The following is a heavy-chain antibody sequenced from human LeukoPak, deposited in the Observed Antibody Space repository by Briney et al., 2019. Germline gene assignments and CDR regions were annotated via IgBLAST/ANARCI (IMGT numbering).Heavy chain of an antibody. J-gene: IGHJ4*02. D-gene: IGHD2-21*01. V-gene: IGHV4-34*01. CDR3: ARRKVVGAYRLIHFDY. CDR1: GGSFSGYY. CDR2: INHSGST. Sequence: SETLSLTCAVYGGSFSGYYWSWIRQPPGKGLEWIGEINHSGSTNYNPSLKSRVTISVDTSKNQFSLKLSSVTAADTAVYYCARRKVVGAYRLIHFDYWGQGTLVTVSS.